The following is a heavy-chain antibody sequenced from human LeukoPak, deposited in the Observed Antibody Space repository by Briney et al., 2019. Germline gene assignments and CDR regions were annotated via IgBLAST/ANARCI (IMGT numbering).Heavy chain of an antibody. J-gene: IGHJ4*02. CDR2: IDTSDGHT. V-gene: IGHV3-23*01. CDR3: AKESCSSRCNFDY. CDR1: GFTFSSYA. D-gene: IGHD2-2*01. Sequence: GGSLRLSCAASGFTFSSYAMSWVRQAPGKGLEWVSAIDTSDGHTYYADSVKGRFTISRDNSENTLYLQMNSLRAEDTAVYYCAKESCSSRCNFDYWGQGTLVTVSS.